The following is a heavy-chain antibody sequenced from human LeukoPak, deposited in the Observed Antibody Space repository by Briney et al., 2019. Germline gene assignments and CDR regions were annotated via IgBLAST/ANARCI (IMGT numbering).Heavy chain of an antibody. Sequence: SVKVSCKASGGTFSSYAISWVRQAPGQGLKWMGRIIPIFGTANYAQKFQGRVTITTEESTSTAYMELSSLRAEDTSVYNCARDFGSNKVKGYFGYLGQGNPGNR. CDR2: IIPIFGTA. D-gene: IGHD3-10*01. CDR3: ARDFGSNKVKGYFGY. CDR1: GGTFSSYA. V-gene: IGHV1-69*05. J-gene: IGHJ4*02.